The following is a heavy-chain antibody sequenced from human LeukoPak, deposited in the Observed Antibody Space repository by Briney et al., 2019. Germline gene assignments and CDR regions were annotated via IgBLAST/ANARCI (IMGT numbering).Heavy chain of an antibody. CDR2: ISGSGGST. V-gene: IGHV3-23*01. CDR3: AKERYFDWLLSANYFDY. Sequence: GGSLRLSCAASGFTFSSYAMGWVRQAPGKGLEWVSAISGSGGSTYYADSVKGRFTISRDNSKNTLYLQMNSLRAEDTAVYYCAKERYFDWLLSANYFDYWGQGTLVTVSS. D-gene: IGHD3-9*01. CDR1: GFTFSSYA. J-gene: IGHJ4*02.